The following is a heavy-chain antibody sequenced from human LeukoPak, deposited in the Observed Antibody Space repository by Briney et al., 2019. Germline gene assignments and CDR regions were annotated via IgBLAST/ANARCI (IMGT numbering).Heavy chain of an antibody. Sequence: PSETLSLTCTTSGAPISRFYWSWVRQPPGKGLEWIGNIYNGVPTFFNPSLKSRVTLSVDTSKTQFSLHLASVTAEDTAVYYCVKNTGWPGFDYWGQGILVTVSS. CDR2: IYNGVPT. CDR1: GAPISRFY. D-gene: IGHD6-19*01. CDR3: VKNTGWPGFDY. V-gene: IGHV4-4*09. J-gene: IGHJ4*02.